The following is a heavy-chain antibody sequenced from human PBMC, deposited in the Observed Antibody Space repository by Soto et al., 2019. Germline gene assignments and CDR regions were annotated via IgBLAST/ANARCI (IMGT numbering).Heavy chain of an antibody. V-gene: IGHV3-23*01. CDR1: GFTFSSYA. J-gene: IGHJ4*02. CDR3: AIQPGYSGYDLDY. D-gene: IGHD5-12*01. CDR2: ISGSGGST. Sequence: PGGSLRLSCAASGFTFSSYAMSLVRQAPGKGLEWVSAISGSGGSTYYADSVKGRFTISRDNSKNTLYLQMNSLGAEDTAVYYCAIQPGYSGYDLDYWGQGTLVTVSS.